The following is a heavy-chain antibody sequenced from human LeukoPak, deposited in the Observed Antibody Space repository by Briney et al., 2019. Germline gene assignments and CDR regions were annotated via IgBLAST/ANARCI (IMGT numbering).Heavy chain of an antibody. V-gene: IGHV3-21*01. Sequence: GGSLRLSCAASGFTFSSYAMNWVRRAPGKGLEWVSFMSSSGSYIYYADSVKGRFTISRDNAKNSLYLQMNSLRAEDTAVYYCARDLTTSMAYYFDCWGQGTLVTVSS. D-gene: IGHD5-18*01. CDR1: GFTFSSYA. CDR3: ARDLTTSMAYYFDC. CDR2: MSSSGSYI. J-gene: IGHJ4*02.